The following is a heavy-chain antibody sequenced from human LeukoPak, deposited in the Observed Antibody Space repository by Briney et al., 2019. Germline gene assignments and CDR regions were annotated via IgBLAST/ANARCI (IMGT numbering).Heavy chain of an antibody. J-gene: IGHJ4*02. Sequence: PSETLSLTCAVYGGSFSGYYWSWIRQPPGKGLEWIGEINHSGSTNYNPSLKSRVTISVDTSKNQFSLKLSSVTAADTAVYYCARVPYYDFWSGYCDYWGQGTLVTVSS. D-gene: IGHD3-3*01. CDR3: ARVPYYDFWSGYCDY. CDR1: GGSFSGYY. V-gene: IGHV4-34*01. CDR2: INHSGST.